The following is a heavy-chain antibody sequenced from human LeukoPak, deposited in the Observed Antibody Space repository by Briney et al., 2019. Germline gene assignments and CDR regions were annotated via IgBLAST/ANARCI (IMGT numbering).Heavy chain of an antibody. CDR2: ISWNSGSI. D-gene: IGHD6-19*01. J-gene: IGHJ4*02. Sequence: PGGSLRLSCAASGFTFSSYDMHWVRQAPGKGLEWVSGISWNSGSIGYADSVKGRFTISRDNAKNSLYLQMNSLRAEDTALYYCAKAKVAGRGYYFDYWGQGTLVTVSS. V-gene: IGHV3-9*01. CDR1: GFTFSSYD. CDR3: AKAKVAGRGYYFDY.